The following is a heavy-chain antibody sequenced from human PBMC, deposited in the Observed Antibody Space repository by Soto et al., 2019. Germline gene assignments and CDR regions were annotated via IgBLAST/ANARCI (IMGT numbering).Heavy chain of an antibody. Sequence: QVQLVESGGGVVQPGKSLRLSCAASGFTFSSYGMHWVRQAPGKGLEWVGLISYDGNNKFYADSVKGRFTISRDNSKNPLFLQMNSLRAEDTALYYCAKDIEEVVYYYGKDVWGQGTTVTVSS. D-gene: IGHD1-26*01. J-gene: IGHJ6*02. V-gene: IGHV3-30*18. CDR1: GFTFSSYG. CDR3: AKDIEEVVYYYGKDV. CDR2: ISYDGNNK.